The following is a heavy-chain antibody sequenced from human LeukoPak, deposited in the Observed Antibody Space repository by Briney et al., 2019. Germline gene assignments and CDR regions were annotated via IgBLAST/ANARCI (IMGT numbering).Heavy chain of an antibody. CDR2: ISYDGSNK. CDR3: ASGGLMGATDSFSY. V-gene: IGHV3-30*03. Sequence: PGRSLRLSCAASGSTFSSYGMQWVRQAPGKGLEWVAVISYDGSNKYYADSVKGRFTVSRDNSKNTLYLQMNSLRSDDTAVYYCASGGLMGATDSFSYWGQGTLVTVSS. J-gene: IGHJ4*02. CDR1: GSTFSSYG. D-gene: IGHD1-26*01.